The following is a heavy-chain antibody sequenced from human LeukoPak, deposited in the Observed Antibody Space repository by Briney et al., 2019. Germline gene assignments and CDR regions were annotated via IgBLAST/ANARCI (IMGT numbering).Heavy chain of an antibody. D-gene: IGHD3-10*01. Sequence: GGSLRLSCAASGFTFSIHYMGWIRQAPGKGLEWLSYISSSDNTMYYADSVRGRFTISRDNAKNSLYLQMNSLRAEDTAVYYCARYGLGSYPIDQWGQGTLVTVSP. CDR3: ARYGLGSYPIDQ. CDR1: GFTFSIHY. CDR2: ISSSDNTM. V-gene: IGHV3-11*01. J-gene: IGHJ4*02.